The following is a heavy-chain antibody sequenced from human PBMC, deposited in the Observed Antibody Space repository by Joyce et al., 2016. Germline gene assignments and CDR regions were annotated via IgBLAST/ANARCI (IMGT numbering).Heavy chain of an antibody. CDR2: IYYSGTT. CDR1: GDSIYSSGHY. V-gene: IGHV4-39*01. J-gene: IGHJ4*02. CDR3: ARHRGWIFTVQNYFDY. D-gene: IGHD2-2*03. Sequence: QLQLQESGPGLVKPSETLSLTCTVSGDSIYSSGHYWGWVRQPPGKGPEWIGSIYYSGTTFYNPSLKSRVTISVDTSKNHFSLKRSSVTAADAAVYYCARHRGWIFTVQNYFDYWGQGTLVTVSS.